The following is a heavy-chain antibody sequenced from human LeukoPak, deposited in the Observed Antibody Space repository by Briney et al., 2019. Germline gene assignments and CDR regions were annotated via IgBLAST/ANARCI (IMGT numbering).Heavy chain of an antibody. CDR2: IYYNGAT. J-gene: IGHJ3*02. CDR1: GGSISSSNNY. D-gene: IGHD2-15*01. Sequence: PSETLSLTCTVSGGSISSSNNYWGWIRQPPGKGLEWIGTIYYNGATYYNPSLKSRVTMSVDTSKNQFSLKLTSVTPEDTAVYYCARGRDSAFDIWGQGTMVTVSS. V-gene: IGHV4-39*07. CDR3: ARGRDSAFDI.